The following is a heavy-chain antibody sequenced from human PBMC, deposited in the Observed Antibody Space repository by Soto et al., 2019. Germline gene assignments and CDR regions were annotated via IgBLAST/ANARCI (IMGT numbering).Heavy chain of an antibody. CDR3: AREEVGAGGEYDY. CDR2: IHCYSGNT. J-gene: IGHJ4*02. CDR1: GYTFTTYG. V-gene: IGHV1-18*01. D-gene: IGHD3-16*01. Sequence: QVQLVQSGTEVKNPGASVKVSCKTSGYTFTTYGIGWVRQAPGQGLEWVGWIHCYSGNTNYAQKLQGRVTVTTDTSKSTVYKELRSLRSDDTAMYFCAREEVGAGGEYDYWGQGTLVTVSS.